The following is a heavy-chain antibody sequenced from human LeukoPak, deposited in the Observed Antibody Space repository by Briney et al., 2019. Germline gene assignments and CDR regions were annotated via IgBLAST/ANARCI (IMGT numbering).Heavy chain of an antibody. V-gene: IGHV1-69*05. CDR3: AMEDYGDYGDY. CDR1: GGTFSSYA. J-gene: IGHJ4*02. CDR2: IIPIFGTA. D-gene: IGHD4-17*01. Sequence: ASVKVSCKASGGTFSSYAISWVRQAPGQGLEWMGRIIPIFGTANYAQKFQGRVTITTDESTSTAYMELSSLRSEDTAVYYCAMEDYGDYGDYWGQGTLVTVSS.